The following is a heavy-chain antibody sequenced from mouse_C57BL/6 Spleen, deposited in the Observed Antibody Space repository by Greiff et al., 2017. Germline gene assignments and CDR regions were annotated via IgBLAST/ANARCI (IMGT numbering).Heavy chain of an antibody. CDR1: GYTFTEYT. Sequence: QVQLQQSGAELVKPGASVKLSCTASGYTFTEYTIHWVKQRSGQGLEWIGGFYPGGGSIKYNEKFKDKATLTADKTSSTIYMELSRLTSEDSAVYFCARHDPYYVGYYFDYWGQGTTLTVSS. D-gene: IGHD1-1*01. CDR2: FYPGGGSI. V-gene: IGHV1-62-2*01. J-gene: IGHJ2*01. CDR3: ARHDPYYVGYYFDY.